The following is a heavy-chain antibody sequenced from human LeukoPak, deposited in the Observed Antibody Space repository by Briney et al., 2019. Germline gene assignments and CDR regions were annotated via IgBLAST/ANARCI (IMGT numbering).Heavy chain of an antibody. D-gene: IGHD3-9*01. J-gene: IGHJ4*02. Sequence: PGGSLRLSCAASGFTFSSYAMSWVRQAPGKGLEWVSAISGSGGSTYHADSVKGRFTISRDNSKNTLYLQMNSLRAEDTAVYYCAKEPYYDILTGSLDYWGQGTLVTVSS. CDR3: AKEPYYDILTGSLDY. V-gene: IGHV3-23*01. CDR1: GFTFSSYA. CDR2: ISGSGGST.